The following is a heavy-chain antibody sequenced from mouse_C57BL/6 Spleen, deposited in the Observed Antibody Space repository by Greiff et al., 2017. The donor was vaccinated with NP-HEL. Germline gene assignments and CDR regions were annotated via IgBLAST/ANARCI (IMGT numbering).Heavy chain of an antibody. V-gene: IGHV5-17*01. CDR3: ARPSDYYGSPFDY. CDR2: ISSGSSTI. CDR1: GFTFSDYG. D-gene: IGHD1-1*01. J-gene: IGHJ2*01. Sequence: VQLKESGGGLVKPGGSLKLSCAASGFTFSDYGMHWVRQAPEKGLEWVAYISSGSSTIYYVDTVKGRFTISRDNAKNTLFLQMTSLRSEDTAMYYCARPSDYYGSPFDYWGQGTTLTVSS.